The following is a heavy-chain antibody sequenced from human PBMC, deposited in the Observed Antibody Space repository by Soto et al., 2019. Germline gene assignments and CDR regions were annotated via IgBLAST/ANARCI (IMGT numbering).Heavy chain of an antibody. D-gene: IGHD4-17*01. CDR1: GISFSRCL. V-gene: IGHV3-7*01. CDR2: ISQDGTDT. Sequence: EAQLVESGGGLVQPGGSARLSCGASGISFSRCLMSWVRQAPGKGLEWVASISQDGTDTDYVDSVKGRFAISRDNPKNSLYLQMNSLRADDTAVYYCAREPLSYGDYAQTYWYFDLWGRGTRVTVSS. J-gene: IGHJ2*01. CDR3: AREPLSYGDYAQTYWYFDL.